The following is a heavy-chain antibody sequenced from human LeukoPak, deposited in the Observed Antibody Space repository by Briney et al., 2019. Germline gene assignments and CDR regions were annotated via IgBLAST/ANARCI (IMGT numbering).Heavy chain of an antibody. J-gene: IGHJ3*02. CDR3: TRCPGSSGWYWLGDAFDI. CDR1: GFTFGDYA. CDR2: IRSKAYGGAT. Sequence: GGSLRLSCTASGFTFGDYAMSWFRQAPGKGLEWVGFIRSKAYGGATEYAASVKGRFTISRDDSKSIAYLQMNSLKTEDTAVYYCTRCPGSSGWYWLGDAFDIWGQGTMVTVSS. D-gene: IGHD6-19*01. V-gene: IGHV3-49*03.